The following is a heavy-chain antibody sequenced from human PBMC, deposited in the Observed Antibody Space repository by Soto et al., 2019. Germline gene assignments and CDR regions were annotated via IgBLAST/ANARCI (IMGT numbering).Heavy chain of an antibody. D-gene: IGHD6-19*01. J-gene: IGHJ4*02. V-gene: IGHV4-34*01. Sequence: PSETLSLTCAVYGGSFSGYYWSWIRQPPGKGLEWIGEINHSGSTNYNPSLKSRVTISVDTSKNQFSLKLSSVTAADTAVYYCARYGGSGSPFGYWGQGTLVTVSS. CDR3: ARYGGSGSPFGY. CDR1: GGSFSGYY. CDR2: INHSGST.